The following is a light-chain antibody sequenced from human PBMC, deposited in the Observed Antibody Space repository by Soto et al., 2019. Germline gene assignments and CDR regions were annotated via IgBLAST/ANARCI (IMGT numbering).Light chain of an antibody. CDR3: QQSIGT. V-gene: IGKV1-5*01. CDR2: DAS. J-gene: IGKJ2*01. CDR1: QSISNW. Sequence: DIQMTQSPSSLSESVGDGVTITCRASQSISNWLAWYQQKPGKAPKLLISDASSLESGVPSRFSGSGSGTEFTLTISTLQPDNLATYYCQQSIGTFGQGTKLEIK.